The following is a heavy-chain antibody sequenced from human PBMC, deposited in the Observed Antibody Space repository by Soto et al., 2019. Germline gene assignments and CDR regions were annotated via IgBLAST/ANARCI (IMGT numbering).Heavy chain of an antibody. J-gene: IGHJ4*02. CDR2: IYPTGST. CDR1: GGSISSGNYY. Sequence: SETLSLTCTISGGSISSGNYYWSWIRQAPGKGLEWIGYIYPTGSTMYSPSLKRRVTMSLDTSKNQFSLKVNYVTAADAAVYHCARDRQGVTGTTWSFDYWGPGARVTVSS. CDR3: ARDRQGVTGTTWSFDY. D-gene: IGHD1-20*01. V-gene: IGHV4-61*01.